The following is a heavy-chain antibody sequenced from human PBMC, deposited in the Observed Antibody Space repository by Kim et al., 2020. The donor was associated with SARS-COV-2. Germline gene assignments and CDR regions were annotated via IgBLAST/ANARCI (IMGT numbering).Heavy chain of an antibody. D-gene: IGHD3-10*01. V-gene: IGHV3-23*01. CDR2: ISGSGGHT. Sequence: GGSLRLSCAASGFTFVNHAMSWVRQAPGKGPEWVSSISGSGGHTFYADSVRGRFTISRDNSKAALYLQMNSLRADDTAVYYCAKYHLSGSYYDFDFWGPGSQVTVSS. CDR3: AKYHLSGSYYDFDF. CDR1: GFTFVNHA. J-gene: IGHJ4*02.